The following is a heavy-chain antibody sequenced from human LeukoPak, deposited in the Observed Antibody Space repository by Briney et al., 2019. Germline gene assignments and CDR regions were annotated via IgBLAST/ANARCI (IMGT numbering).Heavy chain of an antibody. D-gene: IGHD2-15*01. J-gene: IGHJ4*02. Sequence: SETLSLTCAVSGGSISSGGYSWSWIRQPPGKGLEWIGYIYHSGSTYYNPSLKSRVTISVDRSKNQFSLKLSSVTAADTAVYYCARATARIFLDYWGQGTLVTVSS. CDR3: ARATARIFLDY. V-gene: IGHV4-30-2*01. CDR2: IYHSGST. CDR1: GGSISSGGYS.